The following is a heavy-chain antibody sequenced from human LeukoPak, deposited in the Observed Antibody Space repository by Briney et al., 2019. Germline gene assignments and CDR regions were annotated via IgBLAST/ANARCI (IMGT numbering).Heavy chain of an antibody. CDR1: GGAISSYY. CDR3: ARGSLYCSSTSCYARLFSDAFDI. J-gene: IGHJ3*02. Sequence: SETLSLTCTVSGGAISSYYWSWIRQPAGKGLEWIGRIYTSGSTNNTPSLKSRVTISVDKSKNQFSLKLSSVTAADTAVYYCARGSLYCSSTSCYARLFSDAFDIWGQGTMVTVSS. CDR2: IYTSGST. V-gene: IGHV4-4*07. D-gene: IGHD2-2*01.